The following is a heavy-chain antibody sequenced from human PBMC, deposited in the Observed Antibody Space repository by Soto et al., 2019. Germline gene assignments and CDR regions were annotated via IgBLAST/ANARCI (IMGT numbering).Heavy chain of an antibody. CDR3: ARGFKQWLVRYYYSGMDV. CDR1: GGTFSSYA. V-gene: IGHV1-69*13. CDR2: IIPIFGTA. Sequence: SVKVSCKASGGTFSSYAISWVRQAPGQGLEWMGGIIPIFGTANYAQKFQGRVTITADESTSTAYMELSSLRSEDTAVYYCARGFKQWLVRYYYSGMDVWGQGTTVTVSS. J-gene: IGHJ6*02. D-gene: IGHD6-19*01.